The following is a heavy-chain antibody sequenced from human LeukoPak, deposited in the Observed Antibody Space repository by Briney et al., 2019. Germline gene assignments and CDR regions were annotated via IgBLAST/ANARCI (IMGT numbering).Heavy chain of an antibody. CDR1: GFTFSSYA. D-gene: IGHD3-10*01. J-gene: IGHJ4*02. CDR3: ARGHTWFPKSFDY. V-gene: IGHV3-23*01. Sequence: GGSLRLSCAASGFTFSSYAMSWVRQAPGKGLEWVSAISGSGGITYYADSVKGRFTISRDNAKNSLFLQMNTLRAGDTGVYYCARGHTWFPKSFDYWGQGALVTVSS. CDR2: ISGSGGIT.